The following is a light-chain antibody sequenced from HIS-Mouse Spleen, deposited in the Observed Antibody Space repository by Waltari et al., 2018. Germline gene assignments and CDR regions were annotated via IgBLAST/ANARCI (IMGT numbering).Light chain of an antibody. Sequence: AIRMTQSPSSLSASTGDRVTITCRASQGISSYLAWYQQKPGKAPKRLIYAASTLQSGVPSRFSGSGSGTDFTLTISCLQSEDFATYYCQQYYSYPLTFGPGTKVDIK. CDR3: QQYYSYPLT. CDR2: AAS. V-gene: IGKV1-8*01. J-gene: IGKJ3*01. CDR1: QGISSY.